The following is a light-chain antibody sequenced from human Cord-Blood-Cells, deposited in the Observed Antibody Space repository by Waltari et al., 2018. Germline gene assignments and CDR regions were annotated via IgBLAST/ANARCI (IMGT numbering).Light chain of an antibody. CDR3: QAWDSSTVVV. Sequence: SYELTQPPSVSVCPGQTASITCSGCKLGVKFVCWYQQQPGQSPVLVIYQDSKRPSGIPERFSGSNSGNTATLTISGTQAMDEADYYCQAWDSSTVVVFGGGTKLTVL. CDR1: KLGVKF. V-gene: IGLV3-1*01. J-gene: IGLJ2*01. CDR2: QDS.